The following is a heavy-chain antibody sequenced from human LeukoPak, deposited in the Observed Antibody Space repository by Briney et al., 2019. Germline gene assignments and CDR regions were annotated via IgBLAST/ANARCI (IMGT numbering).Heavy chain of an antibody. CDR2: ISSSGSTI. Sequence: GGSLRLSCAASGFTFSSYEMNWVRQAPGKGLEWVSYISSSGSTIYYADSVKGRFTISRDNAKNSLYLQMKSLRAEDTAVYYCARGKTSQNIVTRKTYNWFDPWGQGTLVTVSS. D-gene: IGHD2/OR15-2a*01. J-gene: IGHJ5*02. V-gene: IGHV3-48*03. CDR3: ARGKTSQNIVTRKTYNWFDP. CDR1: GFTFSSYE.